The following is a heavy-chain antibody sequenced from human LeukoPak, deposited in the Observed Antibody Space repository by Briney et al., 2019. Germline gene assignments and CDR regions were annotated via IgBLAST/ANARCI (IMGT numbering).Heavy chain of an antibody. Sequence: SETLSLTCAVYGGSFGGYYWSWIRQPPGKGLEWIGEINHSGSTNYNPSLKSRVTISVDTSKNQFSLKLSSVTAADTAVYYCARGRNYYGSGSLVDYWGQGTLVTVSS. V-gene: IGHV4-34*01. CDR3: ARGRNYYGSGSLVDY. CDR1: GGSFGGYY. J-gene: IGHJ4*02. CDR2: INHSGST. D-gene: IGHD3-10*01.